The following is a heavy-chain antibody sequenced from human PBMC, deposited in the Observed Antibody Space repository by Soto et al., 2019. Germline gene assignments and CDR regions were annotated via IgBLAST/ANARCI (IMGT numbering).Heavy chain of an antibody. D-gene: IGHD3-22*01. CDR2: IYYSGST. CDR3: AVYYYDSSGYYYIGDAFDI. V-gene: IGHV4-39*01. Sequence: QLQLQESGPGLVKPSETLSLTCTVSGGSISSSSYYWGWIRQPPGKGLEWIGSIYYSGSTYYNPSLTSRVTISVDTSKSQFSLKLSSVTAADTAVYYCAVYYYDSSGYYYIGDAFDIWGQGTMVTVSS. J-gene: IGHJ3*02. CDR1: GGSISSSSYY.